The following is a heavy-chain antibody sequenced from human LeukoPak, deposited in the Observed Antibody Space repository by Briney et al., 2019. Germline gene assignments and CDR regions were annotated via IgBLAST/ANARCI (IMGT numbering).Heavy chain of an antibody. Sequence: SETLSLTCTVSGGSISSSTYYWGWIRQPPGKGLEWVGSIYYSGSTYYNPSLKSRVTISVDTSKDQFSLKLSSVTAADTAVYYCARFHSGYDMGEYWGQGTLVTVSS. CDR2: IYYSGST. J-gene: IGHJ4*02. CDR1: GGSISSSTYY. V-gene: IGHV4-39*01. CDR3: ARFHSGYDMGEY. D-gene: IGHD5-12*01.